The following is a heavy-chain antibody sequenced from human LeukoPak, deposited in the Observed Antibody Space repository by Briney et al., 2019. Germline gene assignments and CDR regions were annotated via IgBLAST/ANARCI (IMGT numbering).Heavy chain of an antibody. CDR2: TTTSGGGT. D-gene: IGHD3-22*01. J-gene: IGHJ3*01. CDR1: GFTFSSYA. CDR3: AKDSYYYDSSGYCT. V-gene: IGHV3-23*01. Sequence: GGSLRLSCAASGFTFSSYAMNWVRQPPGKGLEWVSTTTTSGGGTYYADSVKGRFTISRDNAKNTLYLQMNSLRAEDTALYYCAKDSYYYDSSGYCTWGQGTMVTVSS.